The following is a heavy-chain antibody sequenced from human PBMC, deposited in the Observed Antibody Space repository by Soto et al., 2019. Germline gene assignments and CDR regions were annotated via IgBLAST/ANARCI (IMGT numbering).Heavy chain of an antibody. D-gene: IGHD4-17*01. J-gene: IGHJ2*01. CDR3: AKVPYDYGGNWYFDL. V-gene: IGHV3-9*01. CDR2: NSWNSGSI. CDR1: GFTFDDYA. Sequence: EVQLVESGGGLVQPGRSLRLSCAASGFTFDDYAMHWVRQAPGKGLEWVSGNSWNSGSIGYADSVKGRFTISRDNAKNSLYLQMNSLRAEDTALYYCAKVPYDYGGNWYFDLWGRGTLVTVSS.